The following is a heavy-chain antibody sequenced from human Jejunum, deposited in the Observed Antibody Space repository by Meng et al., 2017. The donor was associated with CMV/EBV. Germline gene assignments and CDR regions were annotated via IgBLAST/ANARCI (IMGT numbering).Heavy chain of an antibody. CDR1: GGSISNHY. V-gene: IGHV4-4*07. Sequence: VALQESGTVRGKPPGTLSLPCTVSGGSISNHYWSWIRQSAGKGLEWIGRFYSSDTYNYHPSLNSRLTMSLDTSKNQFSLNLSSVTAADTAIYYCARGPGASTREGFDYWGLGTLVTVSS. CDR2: FYSSDTY. D-gene: IGHD1-26*01. CDR3: ARGPGASTREGFDY. J-gene: IGHJ4*02.